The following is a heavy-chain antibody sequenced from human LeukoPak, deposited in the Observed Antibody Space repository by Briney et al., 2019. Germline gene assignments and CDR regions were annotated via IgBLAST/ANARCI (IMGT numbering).Heavy chain of an antibody. D-gene: IGHD3-16*02. CDR2: IIPIFGTA. CDR3: ARDFYDYVWGSYRYTKDSGY. V-gene: IGHV1-69*13. CDR1: GGTFSSYA. Sequence: ASVKVSCKASGGTFSSYAISWVRQAPGQGLEWMGGIIPIFGTANYAQKFQGRVTITADESTSTAYMELSGLRSEDTAVYYCARDFYDYVWGSYRYTKDSGYWGQGTLVTVSS. J-gene: IGHJ4*02.